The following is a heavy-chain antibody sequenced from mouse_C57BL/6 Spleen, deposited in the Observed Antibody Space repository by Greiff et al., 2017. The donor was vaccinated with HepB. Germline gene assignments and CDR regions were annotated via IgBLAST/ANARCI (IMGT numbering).Heavy chain of an antibody. Sequence: VQLKESGAELARPGASVKLSCKASGYTFTSYGISWVKQRTGQGLEWIGEIYPRSGNTYYNEKFKGKATLTADKSSSTAYMELRSLTSEDSAVYFCARYSITTVVRGYFDVWGTGTTVTVSS. CDR1: GYTFTSYG. V-gene: IGHV1-81*01. CDR2: IYPRSGNT. D-gene: IGHD1-1*01. CDR3: ARYSITTVVRGYFDV. J-gene: IGHJ1*03.